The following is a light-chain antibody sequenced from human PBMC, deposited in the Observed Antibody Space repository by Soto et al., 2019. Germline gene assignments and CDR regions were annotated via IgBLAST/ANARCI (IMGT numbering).Light chain of an antibody. CDR2: GAS. CDR1: KSVSSN. Sequence: EIVMPQSPATLSVSPGERATLSCRASKSVSSNLAWYQQKPGQAPRLLIYGASTRATGIPARCSGSGSGTEFTLTISSLQSEDFAVYYCQQYNNWPPGTFGQGTKLEIK. V-gene: IGKV3-15*01. J-gene: IGKJ2*01. CDR3: QQYNNWPPGT.